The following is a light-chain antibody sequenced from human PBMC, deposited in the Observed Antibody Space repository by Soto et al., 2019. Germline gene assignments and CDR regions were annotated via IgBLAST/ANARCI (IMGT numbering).Light chain of an antibody. V-gene: IGKV3-11*01. CDR1: QTFSSH. CDR3: QQRSNWPPVIT. J-gene: IGKJ5*01. Sequence: EIVLTQSPATLSLSPGERATLSCRASQTFSSHLAWYQQKPGQAPSLLIYDASKRATGIPARFSGRGFGTDFTLPISSLEPEDFAVYYCQQRSNWPPVITFGQGTRMEIK. CDR2: DAS.